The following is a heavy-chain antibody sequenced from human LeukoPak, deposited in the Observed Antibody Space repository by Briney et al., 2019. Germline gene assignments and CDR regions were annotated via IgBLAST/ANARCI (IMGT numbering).Heavy chain of an antibody. V-gene: IGHV3-15*01. CDR2: IKSKTDGGTT. CDR1: GFTFSNAW. D-gene: IGHD3-3*01. Sequence: GSLRLSCAASGFTFSNAWMSWVRQAPGKGLEWVGRIKSKTDGGTTDYAAPVKGRFTISRDDSKNTLYLQMNSLKTEDTAVYYCTTAVSYDFWTGSTYYFDYSGQGTLVTVSS. CDR3: TTAVSYDFWTGSTYYFDY. J-gene: IGHJ4*02.